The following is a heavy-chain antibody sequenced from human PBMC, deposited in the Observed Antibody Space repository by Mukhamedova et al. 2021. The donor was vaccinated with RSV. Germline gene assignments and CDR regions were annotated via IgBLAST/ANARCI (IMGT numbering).Heavy chain of an antibody. Sequence: GRFTISRDNSKNTLYLQMNSLRAEDTAVYYCASPFMGDLWRFDYWGQGTLVTVSS. J-gene: IGHJ4*02. D-gene: IGHD3-16*01. V-gene: IGHV3-23*01. CDR3: ASPFMGDLWRFDY.